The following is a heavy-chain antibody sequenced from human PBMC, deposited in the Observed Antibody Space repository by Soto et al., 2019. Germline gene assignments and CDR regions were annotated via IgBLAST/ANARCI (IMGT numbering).Heavy chain of an antibody. V-gene: IGHV3-30*18. D-gene: IGHD6-25*01. Sequence: GGSLRLSCAASGFTFSSYEMHWVRQAPGKGLEWVADIRYDGSNKYYADSVKGRFTISRDNARNTLYLQMNSLRAEDTAVYYCAKKDSGWDPPVYGLDAWGQGTTVTVSS. CDR3: AKKDSGWDPPVYGLDA. J-gene: IGHJ6*02. CDR1: GFTFSSYE. CDR2: IRYDGSNK.